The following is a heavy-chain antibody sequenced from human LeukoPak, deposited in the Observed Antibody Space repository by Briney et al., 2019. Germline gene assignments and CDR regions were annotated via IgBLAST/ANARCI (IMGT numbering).Heavy chain of an antibody. CDR2: ISSSSYT. D-gene: IGHD3-10*01. CDR3: ARASDMVRGVIKTYYFDY. V-gene: IGHV3-11*05. J-gene: IGHJ4*02. CDR1: GFTFSDYY. Sequence: GGSLRLSCAASGFTFSDYYMSWIRQAPGKGLEWVSYISSSSYTNYADSVKGRFTISRDNAKNSLYLQMNSLGAEDTAVYYCARASDMVRGVIKTYYFDYWGQGTLVTVSS.